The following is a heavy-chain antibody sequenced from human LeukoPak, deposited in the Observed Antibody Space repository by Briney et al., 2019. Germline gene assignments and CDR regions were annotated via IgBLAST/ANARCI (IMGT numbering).Heavy chain of an antibody. CDR1: GYTFTSYD. J-gene: IGHJ6*03. CDR2: VNPNSGHR. V-gene: IGHV1-8*01. CDR3: ARGQGAENYMDV. D-gene: IGHD3-16*01. Sequence: ASVKVSCKASGYTFTSYDINWVRQATGQGLEWMGWVNPNSGHRGYLQKFQGRVTFTRNTSIDTAYMELSSLRSQDTAVYYCARGQGAENYMDVWGKGTTVTVSS.